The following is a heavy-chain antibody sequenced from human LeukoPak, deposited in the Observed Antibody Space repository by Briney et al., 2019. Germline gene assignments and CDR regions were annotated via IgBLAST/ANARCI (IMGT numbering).Heavy chain of an antibody. CDR1: GYNFSSYA. D-gene: IGHD4-23*01. CDR3: ARAVARWFDP. CDR2: ISSNGGST. V-gene: IGHV3-64*01. J-gene: IGHJ5*02. Sequence: GGSLRLSLAASGYNFSSYAMHWGRQAPGKGLEYVSAISSNGGSTYYANSVKGRFTISRDNSKNTLYLQMGSLRAEDMAVYYCARAVARWFDPWGQGTLVTVSS.